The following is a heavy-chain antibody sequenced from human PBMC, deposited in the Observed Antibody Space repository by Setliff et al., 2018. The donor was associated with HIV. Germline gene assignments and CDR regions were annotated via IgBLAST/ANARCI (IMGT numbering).Heavy chain of an antibody. CDR1: SGSISSGTYY. D-gene: IGHD5-18*01. Sequence: KPSETLSLTCTVSSGSISSGTYYWSWIRQYPGKGLEWIGYIDYSGSAFYNPSLTSRITISPDTSKNQVSLKMNSVTAADTAVYYRAREGKTALVTKYFDYWGHGKLVTSPQ. CDR2: IDYSGSA. V-gene: IGHV4-31*03. J-gene: IGHJ4*01. CDR3: AREGKTALVTKYFDY.